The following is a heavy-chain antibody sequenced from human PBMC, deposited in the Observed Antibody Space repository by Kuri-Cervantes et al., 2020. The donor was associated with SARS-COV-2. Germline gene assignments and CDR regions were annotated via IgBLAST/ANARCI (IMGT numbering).Heavy chain of an antibody. D-gene: IGHD5-12*01. CDR3: AIRVDKGVGDYYCYYMDV. V-gene: IGHV1-69*05. Sequence: SVKVSCKASGYTFSSYAISWVRQAPGKGLEWMGGIIPIFGTANYTQKFQGRVTITTDESTSTAYLELSSLRSEDTAVYYCAIRVDKGVGDYYCYYMDVWGKGTTVTVSS. CDR1: GYTFSSYA. J-gene: IGHJ6*03. CDR2: IIPIFGTA.